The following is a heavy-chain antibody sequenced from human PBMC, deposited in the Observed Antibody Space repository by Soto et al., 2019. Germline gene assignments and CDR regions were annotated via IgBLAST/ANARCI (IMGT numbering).Heavy chain of an antibody. V-gene: IGHV3-33*01. CDR2: IWYDGSNK. J-gene: IGHJ5*02. CDR3: ARDNLPSSGWCGS. CDR1: GFTFSSYV. Sequence: LXLSCAASGFTFSSYVMHWVRQAPGKGLEWLAVIWYDGSNKYYADSVKGRFTISRDNSKNALYLQMNSLRAEDTAVYYCARDNLPSSGWCGSWGQGTLVTVSS. D-gene: IGHD6-19*01.